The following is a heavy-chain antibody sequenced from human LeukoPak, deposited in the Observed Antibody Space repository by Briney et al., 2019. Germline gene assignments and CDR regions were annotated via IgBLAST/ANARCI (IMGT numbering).Heavy chain of an antibody. Sequence: SETLSLTCTVSGYSTSSGYYWGWIRQPPGKGLEWIGSIYHSGSTYYNPSLKSRVTISVDTSKNQFSLKLSSVTAADTAVYYCARVGSRWIQLWFGPFDYWGQGTLVTVSS. V-gene: IGHV4-38-2*02. D-gene: IGHD5-18*01. CDR1: GYSTSSGYY. J-gene: IGHJ4*02. CDR2: IYHSGST. CDR3: ARVGSRWIQLWFGPFDY.